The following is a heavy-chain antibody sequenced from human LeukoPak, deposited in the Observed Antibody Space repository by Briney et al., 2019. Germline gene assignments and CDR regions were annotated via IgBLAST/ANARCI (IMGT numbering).Heavy chain of an antibody. CDR1: GFTFSSYS. CDR3: ARETRRAFDY. J-gene: IGHJ4*02. CDR2: ISSRSRNI. V-gene: IGHV3-21*01. Sequence: GGSLRLSCAASGFTFSSYSMNWVRQAPGKGLEWVSSISSRSRNIYYADSVKGRFTISRDNAKNSLYLQMNSLRAEDTAVYYCARETRRAFDYWGQGTLVTVSS.